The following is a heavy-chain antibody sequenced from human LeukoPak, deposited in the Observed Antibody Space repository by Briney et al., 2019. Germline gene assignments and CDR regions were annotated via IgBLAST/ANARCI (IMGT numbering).Heavy chain of an antibody. Sequence: PGGSLRLSCAASGFTFSSYSMNWVRQAPGKGLEWVSSITSSSSYVFYADSVKGRFTISRDNAKSSLYLQMNSLRVDDTAVYYCANSKVADFHYWGQGTRVTVSS. CDR3: ANSKVADFHY. J-gene: IGHJ4*02. D-gene: IGHD6-19*01. CDR2: ITSSSSYV. CDR1: GFTFSSYS. V-gene: IGHV3-21*04.